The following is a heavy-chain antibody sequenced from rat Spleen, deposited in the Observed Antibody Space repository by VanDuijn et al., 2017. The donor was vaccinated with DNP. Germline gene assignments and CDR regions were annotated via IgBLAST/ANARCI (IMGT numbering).Heavy chain of an antibody. CDR3: ARRANWIYWYFDF. CDR1: GFTFSAYY. D-gene: IGHD5-1*01. Sequence: EVQLVESGGGLVQPGRSLKLSCAASGFTFSAYYMAWVRQAPAKGLEWVAYIGSAAYAPYYGDSVKGRFTISRDNAKSTLYLQMNSLRSEDMATYYCARRANWIYWYFDFWGPGTMVTVSS. V-gene: IGHV5-22*01. J-gene: IGHJ1*01. CDR2: IGSAAYAP.